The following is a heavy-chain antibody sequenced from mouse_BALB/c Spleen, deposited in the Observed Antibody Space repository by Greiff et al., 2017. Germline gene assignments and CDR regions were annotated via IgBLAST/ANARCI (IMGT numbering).Heavy chain of an antibody. CDR3: ARYHYYYGSSWFAY. J-gene: IGHJ3*01. CDR1: GFTFSSFG. Sequence: EVKLLESGGGLVQPGGSRKLSCAASGFTFSSFGMHWVRQAPEKGLEWVAYISSGSSTIYYADTVKGRFTISRDNPKNTLFLQMTSLRSEDTAMYYCARYHYYYGSSWFAYWGQGTLVTVSA. V-gene: IGHV5-17*02. D-gene: IGHD1-1*01. CDR2: ISSGSSTI.